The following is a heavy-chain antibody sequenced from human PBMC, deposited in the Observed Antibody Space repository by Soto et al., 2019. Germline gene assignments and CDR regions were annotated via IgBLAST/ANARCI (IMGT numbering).Heavy chain of an antibody. Sequence: QVQLVESGGGVVQPGRSLRLSCAASGFTLSIYGMHWVRQAPGKGLEWVAVIWYDGSNKYYADSVKGRFTISRDNSKNTLYLQMNSLRAEDTAVYYCAKARGDYPPYYYYGMDVWGQGTTVTVSS. J-gene: IGHJ6*02. V-gene: IGHV3-33*06. CDR2: IWYDGSNK. CDR3: AKARGDYPPYYYYGMDV. D-gene: IGHD4-17*01. CDR1: GFTLSIYG.